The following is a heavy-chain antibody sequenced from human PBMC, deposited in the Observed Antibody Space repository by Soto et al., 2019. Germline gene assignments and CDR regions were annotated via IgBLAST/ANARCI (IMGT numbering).Heavy chain of an antibody. CDR1: GFTFSTYA. CDR2: IADHGGNT. CDR3: AKLGAGTIY. J-gene: IGHJ4*02. D-gene: IGHD6-13*01. V-gene: IGHV3-23*01. Sequence: GGSLRLSCAASGFTFSTYALTWVRQAPGKGLEWVSAIADHGGNTYYADSVKGRFTISRDHSKNTLYLQMHSLRAEDTALYYCAKLGAGTIYWGQGT.